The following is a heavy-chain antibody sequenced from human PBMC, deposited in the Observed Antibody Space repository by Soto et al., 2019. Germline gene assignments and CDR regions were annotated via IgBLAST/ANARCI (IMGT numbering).Heavy chain of an antibody. CDR3: ARARYCSGGSCYLNWFDP. J-gene: IGHJ5*02. Sequence: QVQLQQRGAGLLKPSETLSLTCAVYGGSFSGYYWSWIRQPPGKGLEWIGEINHSGSTNYNPSLKSRVTISVDTSKNQFSLKLSSVTAADTAVYYCARARYCSGGSCYLNWFDPWGQGTLVTVSS. V-gene: IGHV4-34*01. CDR1: GGSFSGYY. D-gene: IGHD2-15*01. CDR2: INHSGST.